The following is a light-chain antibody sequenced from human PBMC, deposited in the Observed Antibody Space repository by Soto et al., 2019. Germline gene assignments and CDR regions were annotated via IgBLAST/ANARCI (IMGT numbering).Light chain of an antibody. CDR2: SNN. J-gene: IGLJ2*01. CDR1: RSNIGSNT. CDR3: ASWDDSLNGLV. V-gene: IGLV1-44*01. Sequence: QSVLTQPPSASGTPGQRVTISCSGGRSNIGSNTVNWYQQVPGTAPKFLIYSNNQRPSGVPDRFSGSKSGTSASLVISGLQAEDEADYYCASWDDSLNGLVFGGGTKLTVL.